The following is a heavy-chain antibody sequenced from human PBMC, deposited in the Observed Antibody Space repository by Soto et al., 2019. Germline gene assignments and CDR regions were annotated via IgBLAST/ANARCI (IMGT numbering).Heavy chain of an antibody. V-gene: IGHV4-59*08. CDR2: IYYSGST. D-gene: IGHD5-12*01. CDR1: GGSISSYY. J-gene: IGHJ6*03. CDR3: ARLGTVATTAYYYYYMDV. Sequence: LSLTCTVSGGSISSYYWSWIRQPPGKGLEWIGYIYYSGSTNYNPSLKSRVTISVDTSKNQFSLKLSSVTAADTAVYYCARLGTVATTAYYYYYMDVWGKGTTVTVSS.